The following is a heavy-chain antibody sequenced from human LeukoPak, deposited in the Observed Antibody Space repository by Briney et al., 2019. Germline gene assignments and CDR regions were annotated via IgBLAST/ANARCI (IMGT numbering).Heavy chain of an antibody. J-gene: IGHJ4*02. V-gene: IGHV3-49*04. Sequence: GGSLRLACTASGFTFGDYAMSWVRQAPGKGLEWVGFIRSKAYGGTTEYAASVKGRFTISRDDSKSIAYLQMNSLKTEDTAVYYCTREILWYYYDSSGDLFDYWGQGTLVTVSS. CDR3: TREILWYYYDSSGDLFDY. D-gene: IGHD3-22*01. CDR1: GFTFGDYA. CDR2: IRSKAYGGTT.